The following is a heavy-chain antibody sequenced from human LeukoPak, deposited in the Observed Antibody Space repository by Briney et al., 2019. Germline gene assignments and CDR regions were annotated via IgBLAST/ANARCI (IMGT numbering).Heavy chain of an antibody. Sequence: GGSLRLSCAASGFTFSSYGIHWVRQAPGKGLEWVAIISYDGSNKYYADSVKGRFTISRDNSKNTLYLQMNSLGAEDTAMYYCAKDGIVVSYFDYWGQGTLVTVSS. V-gene: IGHV3-30*18. D-gene: IGHD3-22*01. CDR3: AKDGIVVSYFDY. CDR2: ISYDGSNK. CDR1: GFTFSSYG. J-gene: IGHJ4*02.